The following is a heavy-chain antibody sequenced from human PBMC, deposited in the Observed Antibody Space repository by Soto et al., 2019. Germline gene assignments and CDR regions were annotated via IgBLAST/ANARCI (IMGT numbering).Heavy chain of an antibody. CDR1: GGSFSGYY. CDR2: INHSGST. V-gene: IGHV4-34*01. J-gene: IGHJ6*02. Sequence: QVQLQQWGAGLLKPSETLSLTCAVYGGSFSGYYWSWIRQPPGKGLVWIGEINHSGSTNYNPSLKSRVTISVDTSENQFSLKRSSVTAADTAVYYCARGGYYYYGMDVWGQGTTVTVSS. CDR3: ARGGYYYYGMDV.